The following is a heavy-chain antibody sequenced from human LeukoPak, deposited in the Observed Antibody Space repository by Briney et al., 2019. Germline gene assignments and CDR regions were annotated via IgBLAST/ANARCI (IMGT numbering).Heavy chain of an antibody. CDR3: ARGDFWSGPDY. D-gene: IGHD3-3*01. CDR1: GGSFSGYY. V-gene: IGHV4-34*01. CDR2: INHSGST. Sequence: PSETLSLTCAVYGGSFSGYYWSWIRQPPGKGLEWIGEINHSGSTNYNPSLKSRGTISVDTSKNQFSLKLSSVTAADTAVYYCARGDFWSGPDYWGQGTLVTVSS. J-gene: IGHJ4*02.